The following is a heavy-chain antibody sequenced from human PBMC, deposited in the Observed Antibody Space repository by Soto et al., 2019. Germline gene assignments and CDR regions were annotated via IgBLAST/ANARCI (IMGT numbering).Heavy chain of an antibody. CDR3: AREDSIIIPAVSDC. V-gene: IGHV3-21*01. D-gene: IGHD2-2*01. J-gene: IGHJ4*02. CDR2: ISKSDYT. CDR1: GFDFNNYG. Sequence: GDSLRLSCTVSGFDFNNYGINWVRQAPGKGLAWGSSISKSDYTYYSDSVKGRFASSRDNAKSSVSLQMNTLRVEDTAVYYCAREDSIIIPAVSDCWGQGTLVAVSS.